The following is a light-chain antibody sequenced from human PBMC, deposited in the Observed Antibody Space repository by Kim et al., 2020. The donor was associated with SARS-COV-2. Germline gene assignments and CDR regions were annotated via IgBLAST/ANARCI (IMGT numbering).Light chain of an antibody. J-gene: IGLJ1*01. Sequence: ALGRTARITCGGNNIGSKNVHWYQQKPGQAPVLVIYRDSNRPSGIPERFSGSNSGNTATLTISRAQAGDEADYYCQVWDSSTANYVFGTGTKVTVL. CDR2: RDS. CDR3: QVWDSSTANYV. CDR1: NIGSKN. V-gene: IGLV3-9*01.